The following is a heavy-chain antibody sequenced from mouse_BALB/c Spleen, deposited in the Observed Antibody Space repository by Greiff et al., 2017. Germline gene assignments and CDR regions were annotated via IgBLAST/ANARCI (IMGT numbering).Heavy chain of an antibody. Sequence: EVKVEESGGGLVQPGGSMKLSCVASGFTFSNYWMNWVRQSPEKGLEWVAEIRLKSNNYATHYAESVKGRFTISRDDSKSSVYLQMNNLRAEDTGIYYCTGDYRYDGAWFAYWGQGTLVTVSA. CDR2: IRLKSNNYAT. D-gene: IGHD2-14*01. CDR1: GFTFSNYW. CDR3: TGDYRYDGAWFAY. J-gene: IGHJ3*01. V-gene: IGHV6-6*02.